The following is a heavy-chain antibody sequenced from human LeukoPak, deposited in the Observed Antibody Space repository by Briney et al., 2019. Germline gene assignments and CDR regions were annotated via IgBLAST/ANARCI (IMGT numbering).Heavy chain of an antibody. CDR3: AKDMRAAGTLYVDY. Sequence: GVSLRLSCAASGFTFSSYGMHWVRQAPGKGLEWVAVISYDGSNKYYADSVKGRFTISRDNSKNTLYLQMNSLRAEDTAVYYCAKDMRAAGTLYVDYWGQGTLVTVSS. V-gene: IGHV3-30*18. D-gene: IGHD6-13*01. CDR2: ISYDGSNK. CDR1: GFTFSSYG. J-gene: IGHJ4*02.